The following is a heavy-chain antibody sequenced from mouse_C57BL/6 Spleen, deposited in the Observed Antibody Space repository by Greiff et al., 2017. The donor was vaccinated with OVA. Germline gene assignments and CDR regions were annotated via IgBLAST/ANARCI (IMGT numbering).Heavy chain of an antibody. V-gene: IGHV1-50*01. D-gene: IGHD1-2*01. CDR2: IDPSDSYT. CDR1: GYTFTSYW. Sequence: QVQLKQPGAELVKPGASVKLSCKASGYTFTSYWMQWVKQRPGQGLEWIGEIDPSDSYTNYNQKFKGKATLTVDTSSSTAYMQLSSLTSEDSAVYYCARRGYLYAMDYWGQGTSVTVSS. J-gene: IGHJ4*01. CDR3: ARRGYLYAMDY.